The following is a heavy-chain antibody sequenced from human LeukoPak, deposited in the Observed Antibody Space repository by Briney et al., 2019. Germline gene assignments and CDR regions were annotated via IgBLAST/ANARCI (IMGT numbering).Heavy chain of an antibody. J-gene: IGHJ4*02. Sequence: SETLSLTCTVSGGSISSYYWSWIRQPPGKGLEWIGYIYYSGSANYNPSLKSRVTISVDTSKNQFSLKLSSVTAADTAVYYCARDNWNFAGIDYWGQGTLVTVSS. CDR1: GGSISSYY. CDR3: ARDNWNFAGIDY. D-gene: IGHD1-7*01. V-gene: IGHV4-59*01. CDR2: IYYSGSA.